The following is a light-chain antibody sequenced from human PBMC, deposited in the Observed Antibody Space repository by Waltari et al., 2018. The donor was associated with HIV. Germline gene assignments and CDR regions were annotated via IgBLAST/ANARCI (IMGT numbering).Light chain of an antibody. CDR1: QSVSSY. Sequence: EIVLTQSPATLSLSPGERATLSCRASQSVSSYLAWYQQKPGQAPRLLIYDASKRATGIPARCSGSGSGTDFTLTISSLEPEDFAVYYCHQRSNWPWTFGQGTKVEIK. V-gene: IGKV3-11*01. CDR3: HQRSNWPWT. J-gene: IGKJ1*01. CDR2: DAS.